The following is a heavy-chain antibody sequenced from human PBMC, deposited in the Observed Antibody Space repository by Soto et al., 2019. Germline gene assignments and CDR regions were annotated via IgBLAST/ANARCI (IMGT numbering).Heavy chain of an antibody. V-gene: IGHV4-39*07. CDR1: GGSISSSSSY. J-gene: IGHJ4*02. Sequence: SETLSLTCTVSGGSISSSSSYWGWIRQPPGKGLEWVGYIYYSGSTYYNPSLGSRVTISVDTSKNQFSLKLSSVTAADTAVYYCARVYSGSYFLYFDYWGQGTLVTVSS. CDR2: IYYSGST. CDR3: ARVYSGSYFLYFDY. D-gene: IGHD1-26*01.